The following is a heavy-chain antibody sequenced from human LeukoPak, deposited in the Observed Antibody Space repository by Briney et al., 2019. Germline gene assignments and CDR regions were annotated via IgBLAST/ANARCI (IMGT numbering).Heavy chain of an antibody. J-gene: IGHJ3*02. D-gene: IGHD2-15*01. V-gene: IGHV4-30-4*08. Sequence: SETLSLTCTVSGGSISSGDYYWSWIRQPPGKGLEWIGYIYYSGSTYYNPSLKSRVTISVDTSKNQFSLKLSSVTAADTAVYCCARVNCSGGSCYWDGAFDIWGQGTMVTVSS. CDR1: GGSISSGDYY. CDR3: ARVNCSGGSCYWDGAFDI. CDR2: IYYSGST.